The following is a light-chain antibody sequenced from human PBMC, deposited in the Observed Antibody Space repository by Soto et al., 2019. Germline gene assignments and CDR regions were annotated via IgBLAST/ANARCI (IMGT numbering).Light chain of an antibody. CDR2: DAS. Sequence: IPMTQSPSSLSASVGDRITITCQASQDISKYLNWYQHKPGKAPKLLIYDASNFETGVPTRFSGSGSGTEFTFTISSLQPEDIATYYCQQYDNLPLTFGGGTKVDIK. CDR1: QDISKY. V-gene: IGKV1-33*01. CDR3: QQYDNLPLT. J-gene: IGKJ4*01.